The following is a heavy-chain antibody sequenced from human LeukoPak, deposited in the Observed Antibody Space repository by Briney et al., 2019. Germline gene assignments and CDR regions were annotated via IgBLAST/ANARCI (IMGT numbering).Heavy chain of an antibody. CDR3: ARGQPPFWSGYYRHYYYYMDV. D-gene: IGHD3-3*01. Sequence: ASVKVSCKASGGTFSSYAISWVRQAPGQGLEWMGGIIPIFGTANYAQKFQGRVTITADKSTSTAYMELSSLRSEDTAVYYCARGQPPFWSGYYRHYYYYMDVWGKGTTVTVSS. V-gene: IGHV1-69*06. J-gene: IGHJ6*03. CDR2: IIPIFGTA. CDR1: GGTFSSYA.